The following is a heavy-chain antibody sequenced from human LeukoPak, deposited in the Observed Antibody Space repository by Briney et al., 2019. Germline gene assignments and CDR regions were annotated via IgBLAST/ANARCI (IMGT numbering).Heavy chain of an antibody. CDR2: INPSGGST. J-gene: IGHJ4*02. Sequence: ASVKVSCKASGYTFTSYYMHWVRQAPGQGLEWMGIINPSGGSTSYAQKFQGRVTMTRDMSTSTVYMELSSLRSEDTAVYYCARDAFVHGDSGLVAANYFDYWGQGTLVTVSS. CDR1: GYTFTSYY. V-gene: IGHV1-46*01. CDR3: ARDAFVHGDSGLVAANYFDY. D-gene: IGHD2-15*01.